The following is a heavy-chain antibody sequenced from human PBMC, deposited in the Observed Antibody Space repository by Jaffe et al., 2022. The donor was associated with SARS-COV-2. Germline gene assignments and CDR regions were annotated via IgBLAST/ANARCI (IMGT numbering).Heavy chain of an antibody. V-gene: IGHV4-39*01. Sequence: QLQLQESGPGLVKPSETLSLTCTVSGGSISSSSYYWGWIRQPPGKGLEWIGSIYYSGSTYYNPSLKSRVTISVDTSKNQFSLKLSSVTAADTAVYYCARLVPYYYDSSGSSYYFDYWGQGTLVTVSS. CDR1: GGSISSSSYY. CDR3: ARLVPYYYDSSGSSYYFDY. J-gene: IGHJ4*02. D-gene: IGHD3-22*01. CDR2: IYYSGST.